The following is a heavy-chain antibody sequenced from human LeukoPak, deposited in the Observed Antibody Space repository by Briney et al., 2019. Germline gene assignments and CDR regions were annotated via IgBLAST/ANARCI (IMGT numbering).Heavy chain of an antibody. CDR3: ARDRVRSSSWYYFDY. D-gene: IGHD6-13*01. V-gene: IGHV1-46*01. Sequence: GASVKVSCEASGYTFTSYYMHWVRQAPGQGLEWMGIINPSGGSTSYAQKFQGRVTMTRDTSTSTVYMELSSLRSEDTAVYYCARDRVRSSSWYYFDYWGQGTLVTVSS. CDR1: GYTFTSYY. J-gene: IGHJ4*02. CDR2: INPSGGST.